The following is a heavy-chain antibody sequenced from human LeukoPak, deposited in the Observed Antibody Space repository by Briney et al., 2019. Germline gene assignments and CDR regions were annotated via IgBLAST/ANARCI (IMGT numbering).Heavy chain of an antibody. Sequence: GGSLRLSCTGSGFIFGNYALSWFRQAPGKGLEWVGFIRSKAFGGTGENASAVKGRFIISRDDSKNIAYLQMKSLKIEDTAVYYCARDLYDSSGYYFGHWGQGTLVTVSS. J-gene: IGHJ4*02. CDR3: ARDLYDSSGYYFGH. CDR2: IRSKAFGGTG. CDR1: GFIFGNYA. V-gene: IGHV3-49*03. D-gene: IGHD3-22*01.